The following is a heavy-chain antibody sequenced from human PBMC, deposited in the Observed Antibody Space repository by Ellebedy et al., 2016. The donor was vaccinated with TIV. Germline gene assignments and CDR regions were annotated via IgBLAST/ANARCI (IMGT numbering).Heavy chain of an antibody. D-gene: IGHD6-19*01. Sequence: SETLSLTCAVYGGSFSGYYWSWVRQPPGKGLEWSGEMNQSGNTNYNPSLKSRVTISVDTSKNQFSLRLSSVTAADTAVYYCAEGRSGWYYFDFWGQGTLVTVSS. CDR3: AEGRSGWYYFDF. CDR1: GGSFSGYY. V-gene: IGHV4-34*01. J-gene: IGHJ4*02. CDR2: MNQSGNT.